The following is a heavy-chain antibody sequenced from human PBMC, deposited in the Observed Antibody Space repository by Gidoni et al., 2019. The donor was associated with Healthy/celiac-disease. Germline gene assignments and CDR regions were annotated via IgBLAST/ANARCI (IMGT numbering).Heavy chain of an antibody. CDR3: AKGHAGRITIFGWVPVDV. CDR1: AFTFSSYA. D-gene: IGHD3-3*01. V-gene: IGHV3-23*01. Sequence: EVQLLESGGGLVQPGGSLSLSCAASAFTFSSYAMSWVRQAPGKGLEWVSAISGSGGSTYYADSVKGRFTISRDNSKNTLYLQMNSLRAEDTAVYYCAKGHAGRITIFGWVPVDVWGQGTTVTVSS. CDR2: ISGSGGST. J-gene: IGHJ6*02.